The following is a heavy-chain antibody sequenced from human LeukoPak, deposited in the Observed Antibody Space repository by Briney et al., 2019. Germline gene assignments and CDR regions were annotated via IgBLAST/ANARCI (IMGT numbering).Heavy chain of an antibody. V-gene: IGHV3-20*04. D-gene: IGHD6-19*01. Sequence: GGSLRLSCAASGVTFDDYDMSWVRQAPGKGLEWVSGINWNGGSTGYADSVKGRFTISRDNAKHSLYLQMNSLRAEDTALYYCARDRGAAVAGDFDYWGKGTTVTVSS. CDR1: GVTFDDYD. J-gene: IGHJ4*03. CDR3: ARDRGAAVAGDFDY. CDR2: INWNGGST.